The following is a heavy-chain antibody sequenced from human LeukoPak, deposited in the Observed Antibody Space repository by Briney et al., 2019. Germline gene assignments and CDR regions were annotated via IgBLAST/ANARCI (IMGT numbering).Heavy chain of an antibody. Sequence: GGSLRLPCVGSGFTLSIYWMYWIRQSPGKGLLWVARINPDGSIADYTDSVKGRFTISRDNVKNTLYLQMNSLRAEDTAVYYCVREGFFDYWGQGALVTVSS. J-gene: IGHJ4*02. V-gene: IGHV3-74*01. CDR2: INPDGSIA. CDR3: VREGFFDY. CDR1: GFTLSIYW.